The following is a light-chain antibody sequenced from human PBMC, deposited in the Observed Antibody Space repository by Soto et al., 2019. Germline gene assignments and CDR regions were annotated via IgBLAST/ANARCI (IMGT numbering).Light chain of an antibody. V-gene: IGKV1-5*01. CDR1: QSMNDW. CDR2: DAS. Sequence: DIQMTQSPSTLSASVGDRVTITCRASQSMNDWLAWYQQKPGKAPKVLIYDASSLQSGVPSRLSGSGSGTEFTLTIDSLQSDDVAIYYGLRYYAFSQAFGQGTEVEI. J-gene: IGKJ1*01. CDR3: LRYYAFSQA.